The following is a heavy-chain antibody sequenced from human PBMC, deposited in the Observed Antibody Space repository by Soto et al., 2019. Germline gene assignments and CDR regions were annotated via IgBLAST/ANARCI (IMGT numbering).Heavy chain of an antibody. CDR3: VRADSSGYYY. Sequence: ASVKVSCKASGYTFTNLYMHWVRQAPGQGLEWMGIINPSGGSTSYTQKFQGRVTMTRDTSTSTVYMELSSLRSEDTAVYYCVRADSSGYYYWGQGTLVTVSS. D-gene: IGHD3-22*01. J-gene: IGHJ4*02. CDR2: INPSGGST. CDR1: GYTFTNLY. V-gene: IGHV1-46*03.